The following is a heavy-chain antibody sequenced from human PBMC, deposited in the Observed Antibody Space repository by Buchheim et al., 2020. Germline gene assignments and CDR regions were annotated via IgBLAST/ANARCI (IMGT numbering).Heavy chain of an antibody. CDR3: ARRLWSSGWYFDS. Sequence: QVQLQQWGAGLLKPSETLSLTCAVYGGSFSGYYWSWIRQPPGKGLEWIGEINHSGSTNYNPSLKSRVTISVDTSKNQFSLKLSSVTAADTAVYYCARRLWSSGWYFDSWGQGTL. CDR1: GGSFSGYY. V-gene: IGHV4-34*01. D-gene: IGHD6-19*01. CDR2: INHSGST. J-gene: IGHJ4*02.